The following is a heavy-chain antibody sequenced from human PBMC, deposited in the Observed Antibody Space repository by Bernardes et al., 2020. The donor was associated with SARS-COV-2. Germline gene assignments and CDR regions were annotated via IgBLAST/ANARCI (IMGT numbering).Heavy chain of an antibody. V-gene: IGHV3-66*04. Sequence: GGPLRVLCAASGFTVRSNYVSWVRKAPGKGLEWVSVIYSGGSTYYADSVKGRFTISRDNSKNTLYLQMNSLRAEDTAVYYCARHDFWSGYYLDYWGQGTLVTVSS. D-gene: IGHD3-3*01. CDR3: ARHDFWSGYYLDY. CDR2: IYSGGST. CDR1: GFTVRSNY. J-gene: IGHJ4*02.